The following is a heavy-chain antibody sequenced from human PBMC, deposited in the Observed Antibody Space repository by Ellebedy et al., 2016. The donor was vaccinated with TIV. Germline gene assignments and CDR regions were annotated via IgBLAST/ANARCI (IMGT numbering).Heavy chain of an antibody. CDR1: GYSFTTYW. Sequence: PGGSLRLSCKGSGYSFTTYWISWVRQVHGKGLEWMGRINADDSETKYSPSFQGHVTISTDKSITTAYLEWRSLQASDTAMYYCARHSPVGYYPYGMDVWGQGTTVTVSS. V-gene: IGHV5-10-1*01. CDR3: ARHSPVGYYPYGMDV. D-gene: IGHD1-26*01. CDR2: INADDSET. J-gene: IGHJ6*02.